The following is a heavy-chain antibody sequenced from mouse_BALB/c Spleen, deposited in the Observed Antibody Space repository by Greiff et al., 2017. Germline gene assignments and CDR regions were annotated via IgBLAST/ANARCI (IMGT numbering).Heavy chain of an antibody. CDR1: GFAFSSYD. CDR3: ARRDYGSSYLDY. J-gene: IGHJ2*01. D-gene: IGHD1-1*01. Sequence: EVKLVESGGGLVKPGGSLKLSCAASGFAFSSYDMSWVRQTPEKRLEWVAYISSGGGSTYYPDTVKGRFTISRDNAKNTLYLQMSSLKSEDTAMYYCARRDYGSSYLDYWGQGTTLTVSS. CDR2: ISSGGGST. V-gene: IGHV5-12-1*01.